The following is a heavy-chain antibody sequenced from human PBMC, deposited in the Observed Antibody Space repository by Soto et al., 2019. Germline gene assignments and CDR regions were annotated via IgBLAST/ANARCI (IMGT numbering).Heavy chain of an antibody. D-gene: IGHD6-13*01. CDR2: ISAYNGNT. V-gene: IGHV1-18*01. Sequence: GPSVKVSCKASGYTFTSYGISWVRQAPGQGLEWMGWISAYNGNTNYAQKLQGRVTMATDTSTSTAYMELRSLRSDDTAVYYCARDRIRGIAAAGDFDYWGQGTLVTVSS. J-gene: IGHJ4*02. CDR1: GYTFTSYG. CDR3: ARDRIRGIAAAGDFDY.